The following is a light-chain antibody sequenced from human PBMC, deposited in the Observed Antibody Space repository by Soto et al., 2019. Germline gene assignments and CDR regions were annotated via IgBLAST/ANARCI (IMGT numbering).Light chain of an antibody. J-gene: IGKJ5*01. CDR3: QQGGT. CDR1: QSVRSY. Sequence: DIVLTQSPATLSLSPGERATLSCRASQSVRSYLGWYQQRPGQAPRLLIYDASNRATGIPARFSGSGSGTDFHLSISSLEPEDFAVYYCQQGGTFGQGTRLEIK. CDR2: DAS. V-gene: IGKV3-11*01.